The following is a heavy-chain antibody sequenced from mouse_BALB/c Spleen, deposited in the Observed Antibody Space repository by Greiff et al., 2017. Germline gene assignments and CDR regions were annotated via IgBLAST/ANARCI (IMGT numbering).Heavy chain of an antibody. D-gene: IGHD2-1*01. J-gene: IGHJ2*01. CDR2: ISSGGSYT. Sequence: EVMLVESGGDLVKPGGSLKLSCAASGFTFSSYGMSWVRQTPDKRLEWDATISSGGSYTYYPDSVKGRFTISRDNAKNTLYLQMSSLKSEDTAMYYCARHEDGNYDFDYWGQGTTLTVSS. CDR1: GFTFSSYG. CDR3: ARHEDGNYDFDY. V-gene: IGHV5-6*02.